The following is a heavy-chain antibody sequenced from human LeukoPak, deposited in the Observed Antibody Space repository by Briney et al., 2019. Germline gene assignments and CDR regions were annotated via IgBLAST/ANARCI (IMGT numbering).Heavy chain of an antibody. CDR1: GYTFTSYG. J-gene: IGHJ4*02. V-gene: IGHV1-18*01. CDR3: ARDRRIRSSTSCSLGY. Sequence: ASVTVSCKASGYTFTSYGISWVRQAPGQGLEWMGWISAYNGNTNYAQKLQGRVTMTTDTSTSTAYMELRSLRSDDTAVYYCARDRRIRSSTSCSLGYWGQGTLVTVSS. D-gene: IGHD2-2*01. CDR2: ISAYNGNT.